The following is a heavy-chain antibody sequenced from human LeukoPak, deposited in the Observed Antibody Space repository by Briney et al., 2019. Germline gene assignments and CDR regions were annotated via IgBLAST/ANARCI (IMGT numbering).Heavy chain of an antibody. CDR2: ISGSGGST. CDR3: AKCKGDSAGSLEY. V-gene: IGHV3-23*01. CDR1: EFTFSNYA. D-gene: IGHD2-8*02. Sequence: GGSLRLSCAASEFTFSNYAMTWVRQAPGKGLEWVSGISGSGGSTYYADSVKGRFTISRDNSKNTLYLKMNSLRAEDTAVYYCAKCKGDSAGSLEYWGQGTLVTVSS. J-gene: IGHJ4*02.